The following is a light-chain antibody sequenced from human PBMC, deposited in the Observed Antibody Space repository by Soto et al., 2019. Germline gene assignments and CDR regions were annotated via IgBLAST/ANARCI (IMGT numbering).Light chain of an antibody. Sequence: QSVLTQPPSASGTPGQRVTISCSGSSSNIGSNYVYWYQQLPGTAPKLLIYSNNQRPSGVPDRFSGSKSGTSASLAISGLRFEDEAEYFWGALDDSLSGVVFGGGTKLTVL. V-gene: IGLV1-47*02. CDR2: SNN. CDR3: GALDDSLSGVV. CDR1: SSNIGSNY. J-gene: IGLJ2*01.